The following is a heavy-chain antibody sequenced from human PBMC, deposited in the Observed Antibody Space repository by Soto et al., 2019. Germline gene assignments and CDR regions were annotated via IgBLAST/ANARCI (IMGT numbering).Heavy chain of an antibody. V-gene: IGHV4-4*02. CDR3: ARAPPGPAPRWGV. D-gene: IGHD3-16*01. CDR2: IYHSGST. CDR1: GASISSTDW. Sequence: SETLSLTSPFSGASISSTDWWSWVRQPPGKGLEWLGEIYHSGSTYYNPSLKNRATLSIDTSQNQFSLQLTSVTAADTAVYFCARAPPGPAPRWGVWGHGTTVTVSS. J-gene: IGHJ6*02.